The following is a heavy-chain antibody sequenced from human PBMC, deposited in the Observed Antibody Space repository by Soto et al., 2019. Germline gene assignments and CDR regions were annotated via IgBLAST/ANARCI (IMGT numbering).Heavy chain of an antibody. CDR1: GFTFSSYG. J-gene: IGHJ4*02. CDR3: ARDHDYGGNHFDY. CDR2: IWYDGSNK. Sequence: QVQLVESGGGVVQPGRSLRLSCAASGFTFSSYGMHWVRQAPGKGLEWVAVIWYDGSNKYYADSVKGRFTISRDNSKNTLYLQMNSLRAEDTAVYYCARDHDYGGNHFDYWGQGTLVTVSS. V-gene: IGHV3-30*19. D-gene: IGHD4-17*01.